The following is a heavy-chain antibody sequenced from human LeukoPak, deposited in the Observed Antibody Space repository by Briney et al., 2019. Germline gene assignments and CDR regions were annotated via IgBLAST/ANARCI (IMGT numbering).Heavy chain of an antibody. D-gene: IGHD3-22*01. CDR3: ARMYYDSSGYYPR. CDR1: GSTFTGDY. CDR2: INPNSGVT. V-gene: IGHV1-2*06. Sequence: GASVKVSCKASGSTFTGDYMHWCRQAPFQGAERMLRINPNSGVTNSAQTLQGRVTMTRETSIRAAYTWLTRLTSDDTALYSRARMYYDSSGYYPRWGQGTLVTVSS. J-gene: IGHJ4*02.